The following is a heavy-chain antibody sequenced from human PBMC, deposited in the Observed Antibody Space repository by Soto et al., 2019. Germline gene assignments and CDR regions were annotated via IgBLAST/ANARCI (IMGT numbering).Heavy chain of an antibody. V-gene: IGHV1-46*01. J-gene: IGHJ4*02. Sequence: ASVKVSCKASGYTFTSYYMHWVRQAPGPGLEWMGIINPSGGSTSYAQKFQGRVTMTRDTSTSTVYMELSSLRSEDTAVYYCARAGQGDSRGYYHFDYWGQGTLVTVSS. D-gene: IGHD3-22*01. CDR2: INPSGGST. CDR1: GYTFTSYY. CDR3: ARAGQGDSRGYYHFDY.